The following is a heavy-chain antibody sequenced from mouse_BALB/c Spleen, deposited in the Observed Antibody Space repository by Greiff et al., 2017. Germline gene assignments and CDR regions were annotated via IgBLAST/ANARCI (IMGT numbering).Heavy chain of an antibody. D-gene: IGHD2-10*02. J-gene: IGHJ4*01. CDR2: ISSGGSYT. CDR3: TSGYGNYYAMDY. V-gene: IGHV5-6-4*01. Sequence: EVHLVESGGGLVKPGGSLKLSCAASGFTFSSYTMSWVRQTPEKRLEWVATISSGGSYTYYPDSVKGRFTISRDNAKNTLYLQMSSLKSEDTAMYYCTSGYGNYYAMDYWGQGTSVTVSS. CDR1: GFTFSSYT.